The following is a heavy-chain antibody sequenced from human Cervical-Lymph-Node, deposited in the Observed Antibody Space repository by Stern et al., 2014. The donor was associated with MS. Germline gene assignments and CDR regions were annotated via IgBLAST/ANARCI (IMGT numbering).Heavy chain of an antibody. D-gene: IGHD5-18*01. Sequence: QVQLQESGPGLVKPSETLSLTCTVSGYSISSGYYWGWIRQPPGKGLEWIGSIYPSGSTYYNPSLKSRVPISVDTSKTQFSLKLSSVTAADTAVYYCARQEYSYGHEDYWGQGTLVTVSS. CDR2: IYPSGST. J-gene: IGHJ4*02. CDR3: ARQEYSYGHEDY. V-gene: IGHV4-38-2*02. CDR1: GYSISSGYY.